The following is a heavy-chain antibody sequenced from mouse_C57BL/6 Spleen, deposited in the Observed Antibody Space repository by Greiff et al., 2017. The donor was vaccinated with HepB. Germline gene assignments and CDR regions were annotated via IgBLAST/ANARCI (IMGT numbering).Heavy chain of an antibody. Sequence: VQLQQSGPELVKPGASVKISCKASGYTFTDYYMNWVKQSHGKSLEWIGDINPNNGGTSYNQKFKGKATLTVDKSSSTAYMELRSLTSEDSAVYYCAKGYYGSSPPFDYWGQGTTLTVSS. V-gene: IGHV1-26*01. CDR3: AKGYYGSSPPFDY. CDR1: GYTFTDYY. CDR2: INPNNGGT. J-gene: IGHJ2*01. D-gene: IGHD1-1*01.